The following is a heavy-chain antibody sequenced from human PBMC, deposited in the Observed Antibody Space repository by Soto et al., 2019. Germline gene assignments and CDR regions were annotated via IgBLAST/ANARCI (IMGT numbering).Heavy chain of an antibody. J-gene: IGHJ3*02. CDR1: GGSMNNFY. D-gene: IGHD3-10*01. V-gene: IGHV4-59*01. CDR3: ARVWGGAFDI. Sequence: PSLTFTVSGGSMNNFYWSWIRQPPGKGLEWIGYIYYSGSTNYNPSLKSRVTISVDTSKNQFSLKLSSVTAADTAVYYCARVWGGAFDIWGQGTMVTVSS. CDR2: IYYSGST.